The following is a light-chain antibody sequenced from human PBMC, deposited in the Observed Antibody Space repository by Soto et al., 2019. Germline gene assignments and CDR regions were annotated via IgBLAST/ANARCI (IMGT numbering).Light chain of an antibody. J-gene: IGKJ1*01. V-gene: IGKV3-11*01. CDR3: QQRSNWPPTWT. Sequence: EIVLTQSPGTLSLSPGERGTLSCRASQSVSSRYLAWYQQKPGQAPRLLIYDASNRATGIPARFSGSGSGTDFTLTISSLEPEDFAVYYCQQRSNWPPTWTFGQGTKVDIK. CDR1: QSVSSRY. CDR2: DAS.